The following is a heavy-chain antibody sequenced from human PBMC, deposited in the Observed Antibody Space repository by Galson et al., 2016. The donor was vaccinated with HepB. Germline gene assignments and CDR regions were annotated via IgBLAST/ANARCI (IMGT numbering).Heavy chain of an antibody. Sequence: TLSLTCTVSGGSISSLGHYWTWIRQNPEKGLQWIGYMYYSENAHYNPSLKSRVIISIDTSKNQFSLKLSSVTAADTAVYFCARSNYHDTSRAFDIWGQGTVITVSS. J-gene: IGHJ3*02. V-gene: IGHV4-31*03. CDR2: MYYSENA. CDR1: GGSISSLGHY. D-gene: IGHD3-22*01. CDR3: ARSNYHDTSRAFDI.